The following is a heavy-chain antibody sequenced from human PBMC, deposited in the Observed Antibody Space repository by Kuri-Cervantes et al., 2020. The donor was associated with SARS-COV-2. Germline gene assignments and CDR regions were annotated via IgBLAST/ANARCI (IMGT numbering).Heavy chain of an antibody. Sequence: GESLKISCAASGFTFSDYYMSWIRQAPGKGLEWVSYISSSSSYTNYADSVKGRFTISRDNSKNTLYLQMNSLRAEDTAVYYCAKVGYSSGWYPPFDYWGQGTLVTVSS. CDR3: AKVGYSSGWYPPFDY. CDR1: GFTFSDYY. V-gene: IGHV3-11*05. CDR2: ISSSSSYT. D-gene: IGHD6-19*01. J-gene: IGHJ4*02.